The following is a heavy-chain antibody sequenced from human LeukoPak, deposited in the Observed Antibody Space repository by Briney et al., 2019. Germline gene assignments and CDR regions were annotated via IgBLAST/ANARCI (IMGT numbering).Heavy chain of an antibody. Sequence: ASVKVSCKASGYTFTSYGISWVRQAPGQGLEWMGWISAYNGNTNYAQKLQGRVTITADESTSTAYMELSSLRSEDTAVYYCASVSYQSFDYWGQGTLVTVSS. CDR2: ISAYNGNT. CDR1: GYTFTSYG. V-gene: IGHV1-18*01. J-gene: IGHJ4*02. D-gene: IGHD1-26*01. CDR3: ASVSYQSFDY.